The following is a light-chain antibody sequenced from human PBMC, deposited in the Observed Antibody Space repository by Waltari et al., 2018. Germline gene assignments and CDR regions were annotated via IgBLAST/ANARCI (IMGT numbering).Light chain of an antibody. CDR2: GAS. V-gene: IGKV1-NL1*01. J-gene: IGKJ1*01. CDR1: QAIMDS. Sequence: DIQMTQSPSSLSASVGDRVTITCRASQAIMDSLAWYQQKPGKAPKLLLYGASRLASGVPCRFCGSGDGTEFNLTITSLQPEDFATYYGQHYYNIPRTFGQWTKVEVK. CDR3: QHYYNIPRT.